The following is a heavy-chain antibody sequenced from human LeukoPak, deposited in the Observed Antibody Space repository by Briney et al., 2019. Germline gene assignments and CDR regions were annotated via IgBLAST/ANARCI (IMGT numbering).Heavy chain of an antibody. Sequence: GGSLRLSCAASGFTFDDYAMHWVRQAPGKGLEWVSGISWNSGSIGYADSVKGRFTISRDNAKNSLYLQMNSLRAEDTALYYCAKDIRAGTTGGHFDHWGQGTLVTVSS. CDR1: GFTFDDYA. J-gene: IGHJ4*02. CDR3: AKDIRAGTTGGHFDH. CDR2: ISWNSGSI. D-gene: IGHD1-1*01. V-gene: IGHV3-9*01.